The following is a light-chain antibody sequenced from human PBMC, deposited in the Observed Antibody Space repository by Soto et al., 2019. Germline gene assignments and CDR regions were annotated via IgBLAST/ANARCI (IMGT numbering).Light chain of an antibody. J-gene: IGLJ3*02. V-gene: IGLV2-11*01. CDR1: SSDVGNYNY. Sequence: QSVLTQPRSVSGSPGQLVTISCTGTSSDVGNYNYVSWYQQYPGKAPKLMIYEVSKRPSGVPDRFSGSKSGNTASLTISGLQTEDEADYYCCSYAGSFTWLFGGGTKLTVL. CDR2: EVS. CDR3: CSYAGSFTWL.